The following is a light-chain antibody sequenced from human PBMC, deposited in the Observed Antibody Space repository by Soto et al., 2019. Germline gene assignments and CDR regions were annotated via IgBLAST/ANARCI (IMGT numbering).Light chain of an antibody. CDR3: QAYDYILTASV. Sequence: QSVLTQPPSVSGAPGQRVTISCTGSSSNIGAGYDVHWYRHLPGTSPKLLIYGNTNRPAGVPGRFSAMKSGTSASLAIADLQPDDEADYYCQAYDYILTASVFGGGTKLTVL. CDR2: GNT. V-gene: IGLV1-40*01. J-gene: IGLJ3*02. CDR1: SSNIGAGYD.